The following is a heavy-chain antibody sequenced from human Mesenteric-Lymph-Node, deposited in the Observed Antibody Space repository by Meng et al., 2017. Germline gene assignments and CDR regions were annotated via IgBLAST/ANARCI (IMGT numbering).Heavy chain of an antibody. V-gene: IGHV4-4*02. Sequence: LQESGPGLVKPSGTLSLPCAVSGASISSSNWWSWVRQPPGKGLEWIGEIYYSGTINYNLSLKSRVTISVDKSKNQFSLRLTSVTAADTAMYYCARRPTGIDYWGQGTLVTVSS. CDR2: IYYSGTI. J-gene: IGHJ4*02. CDR1: GASISSSNW. D-gene: IGHD2-8*02. CDR3: ARRPTGIDY.